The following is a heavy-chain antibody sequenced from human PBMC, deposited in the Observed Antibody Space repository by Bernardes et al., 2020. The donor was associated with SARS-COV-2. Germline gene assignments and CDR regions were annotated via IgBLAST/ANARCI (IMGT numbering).Heavy chain of an antibody. CDR1: GFTFDGYA. CDR2: ISWNSGSI. CDR3: AKDYGSGSSFFDY. J-gene: IGHJ4*02. D-gene: IGHD3-10*01. Sequence: SLRLSCAASGFTFDGYAMYWVRQAPGKGLEWVSSISWNSGSIGYADSVKGRFTISRDNAKNSLYLQMNFLRAEDTALYYCAKDYGSGSSFFDYWGQGTLFTVSS. V-gene: IGHV3-9*01.